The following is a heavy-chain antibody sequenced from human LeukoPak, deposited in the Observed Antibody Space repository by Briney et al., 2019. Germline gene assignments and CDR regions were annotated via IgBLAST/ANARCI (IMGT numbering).Heavy chain of an antibody. CDR2: IKTDGSQI. V-gene: IGHV3-7*01. D-gene: IGHD7-27*01. CDR1: GFTVSSNY. J-gene: IGHJ4*02. CDR3: ARDLNWETY. Sequence: PGGSLRLSCAASGFTVSSNYMSWVRQAPGKGLEWVANIKTDGSQIYYVDSVKGRFTISRDNAKNSLYLQMNSLRAEDTAVYYCARDLNWETYWGQGTLVSVSS.